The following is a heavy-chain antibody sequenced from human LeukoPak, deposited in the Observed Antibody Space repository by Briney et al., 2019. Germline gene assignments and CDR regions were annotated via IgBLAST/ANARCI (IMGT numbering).Heavy chain of an antibody. J-gene: IGHJ6*03. CDR1: GGTFSSYA. D-gene: IGHD5-12*01. CDR2: IIPIFGTA. CDR3: ARSPPGEYSGYDQLYYYYMDV. V-gene: IGHV1-69*05. Sequence: HAASVKVSCKASGGTFSSYAISWVRQAPGQGLEWMGGIIPIFGTANYAQKFQGRVTITTDESTSTAYMELSSLRSEDTAVYYCARSPPGEYSGYDQLYYYYMDVWGKGTTVTVSS.